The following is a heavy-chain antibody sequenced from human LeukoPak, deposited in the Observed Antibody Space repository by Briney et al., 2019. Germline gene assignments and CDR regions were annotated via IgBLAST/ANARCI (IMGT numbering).Heavy chain of an antibody. J-gene: IGHJ4*02. CDR3: AGRQYSGYDFDF. CDR1: EYIFTNYW. D-gene: IGHD5-12*01. CDR2: IYPRDSDT. V-gene: IGHV5-51*01. Sequence: GESLKISCKASEYIFTNYWIGWVRQMPGKGLEWMGIIYPRDSDTRYSPSFQGQVTVSADKSISTAYLQWNTLEASDTAMYYCAGRQYSGYDFDFWGQGTLVTVSS.